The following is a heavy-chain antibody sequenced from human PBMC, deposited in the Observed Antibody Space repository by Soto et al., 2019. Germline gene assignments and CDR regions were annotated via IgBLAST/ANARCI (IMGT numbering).Heavy chain of an antibody. CDR3: ARTRGGVVVAAHDAFDI. V-gene: IGHV4-39*01. CDR1: GGSISSSSYY. D-gene: IGHD2-15*01. Sequence: SETLSLTCTVSGGSISSSSYYWGWIRQPPGKGLEWIGSIYYSGSTYYNPSLKSRVTISVDTSKNQFSLKLSSVTAADTAVYYCARTRGGVVVAAHDAFDIWGQGTMVTVS. J-gene: IGHJ3*02. CDR2: IYYSGST.